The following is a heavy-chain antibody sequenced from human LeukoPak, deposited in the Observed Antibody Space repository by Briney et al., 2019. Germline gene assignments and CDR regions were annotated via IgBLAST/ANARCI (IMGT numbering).Heavy chain of an antibody. CDR2: VFDSGRT. Sequence: PSETLSLTCTVSGGSMTTHHWNWIRQTPGKGLEGIGYVFDSGRTKENPSLKSRVTLSADTSKNQLSLRLSSVTAADTAVYYCTTIKRGNIFGYFDFWGQGNLVTVSS. CDR3: TTIKRGNIFGYFDF. J-gene: IGHJ4*02. V-gene: IGHV4-59*11. D-gene: IGHD5-18*01. CDR1: GGSMTTHH.